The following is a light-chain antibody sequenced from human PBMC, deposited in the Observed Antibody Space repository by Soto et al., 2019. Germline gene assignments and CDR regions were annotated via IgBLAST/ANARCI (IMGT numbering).Light chain of an antibody. CDR1: QSVSSN. CDR2: GAS. J-gene: IGKJ1*01. Sequence: EIVITQSPATLSVSPGERATLSCSASQSVSSNLAWYQQKPGQAPRLLIYGASTRATGIPARFSGSGSGTEVTLPISSLQSEDFAVYYCQQYNNWLRTFGQGTKVEIK. V-gene: IGKV3-15*01. CDR3: QQYNNWLRT.